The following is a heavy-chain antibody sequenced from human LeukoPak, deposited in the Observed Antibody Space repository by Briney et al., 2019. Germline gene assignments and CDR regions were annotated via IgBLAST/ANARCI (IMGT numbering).Heavy chain of an antibody. V-gene: IGHV3-23*01. CDR1: GFTFSRYW. D-gene: IGHD5-18*01. CDR3: AKETPEGVTFDY. J-gene: IGHJ4*02. CDR2: ISGSGGST. Sequence: GGSLRLSCAASGFTFSRYWMSWVRQAPGEGPEWVSAISGSGGSTYYADSVKGRFIISRDNSKNTLFLQMSSLRAEDTAVYYCAKETPEGVTFDYWGQGTLVTVSS.